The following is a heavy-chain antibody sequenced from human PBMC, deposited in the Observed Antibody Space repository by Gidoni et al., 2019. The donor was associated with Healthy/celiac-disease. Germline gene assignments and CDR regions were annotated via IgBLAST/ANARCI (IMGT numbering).Heavy chain of an antibody. J-gene: IGHJ3*02. Sequence: EVQLVESGGGLVQPGRSLRLSCAASGFTFDDYAMHWVRQAPGKGLEWVSGISWNSGSIGYADSVKGRFTISRDNAKNSLYLQMNSLRAEDTALYYCAKDNGSGSYYNRGAFDIWGQGTMVTVSS. V-gene: IGHV3-9*01. CDR2: ISWNSGSI. CDR3: AKDNGSGSYYNRGAFDI. D-gene: IGHD3-10*01. CDR1: GFTFDDYA.